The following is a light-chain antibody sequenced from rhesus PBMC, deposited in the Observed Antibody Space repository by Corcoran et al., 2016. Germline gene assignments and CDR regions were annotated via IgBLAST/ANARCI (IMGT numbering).Light chain of an antibody. CDR1: ENVNNY. Sequence: DIQMTQSPSSLSASVGDRVTITCRASENVNNYLHWYQQKPGKAPKLLISASSTLQSGVPSRFSGSGSGTDYTFTISSLQPEDVATYYCQHSYGTPLTFGGGTKVEIK. J-gene: IGKJ4*01. V-gene: IGKV1-74*01. CDR3: QHSYGTPLT. CDR2: ASS.